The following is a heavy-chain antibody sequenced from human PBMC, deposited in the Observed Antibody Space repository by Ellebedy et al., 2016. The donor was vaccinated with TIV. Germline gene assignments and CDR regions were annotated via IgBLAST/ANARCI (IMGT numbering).Heavy chain of an antibody. Sequence: GESLKISCAASGFTFNRYSMNSIRQAPGKGPEWVSSISSSSSYIYYADSVKGRFTISRDNAKNSLYLQMSSLRAEDTAVYYCASSSLPDGSWGQGTLVTVSS. V-gene: IGHV3-21*01. CDR2: ISSSSSYI. J-gene: IGHJ5*02. D-gene: IGHD1-14*01. CDR3: ASSSLPDGS. CDR1: GFTFNRYS.